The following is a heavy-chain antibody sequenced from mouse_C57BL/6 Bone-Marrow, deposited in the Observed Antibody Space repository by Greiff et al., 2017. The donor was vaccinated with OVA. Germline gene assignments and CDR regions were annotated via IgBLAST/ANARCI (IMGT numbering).Heavy chain of an antibody. V-gene: IGHV1-81*01. CDR3: ASPDGDDLFAY. CDR2: IYPRSGNT. CDR1: GYTFTSYG. Sequence: QVQLKQSGAELARPGASVKLSCKASGYTFTSYGISWVKQRTGQGLEWIGEIYPRSGNTYYNEKFKGKATLTADKSSSTAYMELRSLTSEDSAVYVCASPDGDDLFAYWGQGTLVTVSA. J-gene: IGHJ3*01. D-gene: IGHD2-2*01.